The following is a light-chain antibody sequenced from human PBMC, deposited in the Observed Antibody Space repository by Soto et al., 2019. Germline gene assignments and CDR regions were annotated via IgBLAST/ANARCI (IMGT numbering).Light chain of an antibody. CDR2: EVS. CDR1: SSDVGGYNF. Sequence: QSVLAQPASVSGSPGQSIAISCTGTSSDVGGYNFVSWYQQHPGKAPKLMIHEVSNRPSGVSDRFSGSKSGNTASLTISGLQADDEADYYCSSHTCYNTRVFGTGTKVTVL. V-gene: IGLV2-14*01. CDR3: SSHTCYNTRV. J-gene: IGLJ1*01.